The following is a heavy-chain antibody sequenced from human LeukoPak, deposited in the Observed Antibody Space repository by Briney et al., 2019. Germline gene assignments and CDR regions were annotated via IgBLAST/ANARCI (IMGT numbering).Heavy chain of an antibody. Sequence: SETLSLTCAVYGGSFSGYYWSWIRQPPGKGLEWIGEINHSGSTNYNPSLKSRVTISVDTSKNQFSLKLSSVTAADTAVYYCARGLPFKRWLQPHLDYWGQGTLVTVSS. J-gene: IGHJ4*02. CDR1: GGSFSGYY. D-gene: IGHD5-24*01. CDR3: ARGLPFKRWLQPHLDY. V-gene: IGHV4-34*01. CDR2: INHSGST.